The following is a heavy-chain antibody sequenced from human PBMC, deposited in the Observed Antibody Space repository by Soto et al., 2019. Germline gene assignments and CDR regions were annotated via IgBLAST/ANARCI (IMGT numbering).Heavy chain of an antibody. V-gene: IGHV3-21*01. CDR3: ARDLLYGDYEDPYWFDP. D-gene: IGHD4-17*01. CDR1: GFTFSSYS. Sequence: GGSLRLSCAASGFTFSSYSMNWVRQAPGKGLEWVSSISSSSSYIYYADSVKGRFTISRDNAKNSLYLQMNSLRAEDTAVYYCARDLLYGDYEDPYWFDPWGQGTLVTVSS. CDR2: ISSSSSYI. J-gene: IGHJ5*02.